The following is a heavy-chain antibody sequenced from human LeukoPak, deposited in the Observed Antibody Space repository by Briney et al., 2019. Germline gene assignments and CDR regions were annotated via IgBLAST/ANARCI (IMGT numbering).Heavy chain of an antibody. Sequence: GASVKVSCKASGYTFIRYYMHWVRQAPGQGLEWMGIINPSGSRTSYAQKFQGRVTMTRDSSTSTVYMQLSSLRSEDTAVYYCARDQQEIGGGWYSHSYGMDVWGQGTTVTVSS. J-gene: IGHJ6*02. D-gene: IGHD6-19*01. CDR3: ARDQQEIGGGWYSHSYGMDV. CDR1: GYTFIRYY. V-gene: IGHV1-46*01. CDR2: INPSGSRT.